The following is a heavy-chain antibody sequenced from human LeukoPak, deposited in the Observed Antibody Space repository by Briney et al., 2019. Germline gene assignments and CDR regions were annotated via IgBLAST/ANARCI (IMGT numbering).Heavy chain of an antibody. Sequence: GGSLRLSCAASGFTFDDYALHWVRQAPGKGLEWVSGISWNCGSIGYANSVKGRFTISRDTAKNSLYLQMYSLRAEDTALYYCAKDSIWRWFGDGSWFDPWGQGSLVTVSS. CDR2: ISWNCGSI. J-gene: IGHJ5*02. CDR1: GFTFDDYA. CDR3: AKDSIWRWFGDGSWFDP. D-gene: IGHD3-10*01. V-gene: IGHV3-9*01.